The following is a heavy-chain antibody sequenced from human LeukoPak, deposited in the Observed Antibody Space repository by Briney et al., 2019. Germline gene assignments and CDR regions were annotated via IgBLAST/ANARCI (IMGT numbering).Heavy chain of an antibody. CDR3: ARSWGGSYWYFDL. CDR2: INHSGST. CDR1: GGSFSGYY. J-gene: IGHJ2*01. D-gene: IGHD2-21*01. V-gene: IGHV4-34*01. Sequence: SETLSLTCAVYGGSFSGYYWSWIRQPPGKGLEWIGEINHSGSTNYNPSLKSRVTISVDTSKNQFSLKLSSVTAADTAAYYCARSWGGSYWYFDLWGRGTLVTVSS.